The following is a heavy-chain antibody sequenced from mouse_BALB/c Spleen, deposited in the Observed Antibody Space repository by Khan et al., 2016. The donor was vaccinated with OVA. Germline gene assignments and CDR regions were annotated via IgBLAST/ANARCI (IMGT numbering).Heavy chain of an antibody. CDR3: ARGYDFFAY. J-gene: IGHJ3*01. CDR1: GYSFTLYY. D-gene: IGHD2-14*01. V-gene: IGHV1-26*01. CDR2: VNPNNGDT. Sequence: IQLVQSGPDLVKPGASVKISCKASGYSFTLYYLSWVKQTHGESLEWIGRVNPNNGDTTYNQKFKGKAILTVDKSSNTAYMDLLSLTSEDSAVYYCARGYDFFAYWGQGTLVTVSA.